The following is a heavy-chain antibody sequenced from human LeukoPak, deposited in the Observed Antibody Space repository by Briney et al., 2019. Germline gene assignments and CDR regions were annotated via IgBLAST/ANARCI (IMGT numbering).Heavy chain of an antibody. CDR2: ISYDGSNK. Sequence: GRSLRLSCAASGFTFSSYAMHWVRQAPGKGLEWVAVISYDGSNKYYADSVKGRFTISRDNSKNTLYLQMNSLRAEDTAVYYCAREYYYYGMDVWAQGTTVTVSS. J-gene: IGHJ6*02. V-gene: IGHV3-30*04. CDR1: GFTFSSYA. CDR3: AREYYYYGMDV.